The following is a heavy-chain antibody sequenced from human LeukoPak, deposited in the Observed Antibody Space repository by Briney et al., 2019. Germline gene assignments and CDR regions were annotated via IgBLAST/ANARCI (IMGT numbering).Heavy chain of an antibody. J-gene: IGHJ4*02. Sequence: PSETLSLTCTVSGGSISSSSYYWGWIRQPPGKGLEWIGSIYYSGSTYYNPSLKSRVTISVDTSKNQFSLKLSSVTAADTAVYYCARSEFLNTFGGVDWGQGTLVTVSS. V-gene: IGHV4-39*07. CDR2: IYYSGST. CDR3: ARSEFLNTFGGVD. D-gene: IGHD3-16*01. CDR1: GGSISSSSYY.